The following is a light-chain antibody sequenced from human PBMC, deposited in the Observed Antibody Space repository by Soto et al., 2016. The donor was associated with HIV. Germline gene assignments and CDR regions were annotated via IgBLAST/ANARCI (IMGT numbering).Light chain of an antibody. CDR3: QVWDSDTDYVI. Sequence: YVLSQSPSVSVAPGKTAKITCGGQNVENTRVHWYRQKAGQAPVLVVHDDSERPSGIPDRFSGSKSENTATLTINRVEAGDEADYYCQVWDSDTDYVIFGGGTKVTVL. V-gene: IGLV3-21*01. J-gene: IGLJ2*01. CDR1: NVENTR. CDR2: DDS.